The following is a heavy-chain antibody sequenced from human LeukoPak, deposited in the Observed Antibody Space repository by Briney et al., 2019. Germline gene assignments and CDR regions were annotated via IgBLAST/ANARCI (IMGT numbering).Heavy chain of an antibody. CDR1: GFTFSSYS. CDR3: AKDDHYYDSSGYYQHVIDY. D-gene: IGHD3-22*01. CDR2: ISSSSSYI. J-gene: IGHJ4*02. Sequence: PGGSLRLSCAASGFTFSSYSMNWVRQAPGKGLEWVSSISSSSSYIYYADSVKGRFTISRDNSKNTLFLQMNSLRAEDTAVYYCAKDDHYYDSSGYYQHVIDYWGQGTLVTVSS. V-gene: IGHV3-21*04.